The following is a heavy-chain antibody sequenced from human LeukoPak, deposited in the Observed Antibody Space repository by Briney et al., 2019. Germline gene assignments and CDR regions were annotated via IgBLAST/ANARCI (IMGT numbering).Heavy chain of an antibody. CDR1: GFTVSSNY. J-gene: IGHJ4*02. Sequence: GGSLRLSCAASGFTVSSNYMSWVRQAPGKGLEWVSVIYSGGSTYYADSVKGRFTISRDNSKNTLYLQMNSLRAEDTAVYYCARVRVVGVISYFDYWGQGTLVTVSS. CDR3: ARVRVVGVISYFDY. V-gene: IGHV3-66*01. D-gene: IGHD3-16*02. CDR2: IYSGGST.